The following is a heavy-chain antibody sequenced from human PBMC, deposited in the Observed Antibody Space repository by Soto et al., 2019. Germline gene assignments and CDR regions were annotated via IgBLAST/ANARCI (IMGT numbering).Heavy chain of an antibody. D-gene: IGHD3-22*01. CDR3: ARVEDTYYYDSSGYYYFDD. CDR1: GYTFTSYG. J-gene: IGHJ4*02. Sequence: QVQLVQSGAEVKKPGASVKVSCKASGYTFTSYGISWVRQAPGQGLEWMGWISAYNGNTNYAQKLQGRVTMTTDTSTSTAYMELRSLRSDDTAVYYCARVEDTYYYDSSGYYYFDDWGQGTLVTVSS. CDR2: ISAYNGNT. V-gene: IGHV1-18*01.